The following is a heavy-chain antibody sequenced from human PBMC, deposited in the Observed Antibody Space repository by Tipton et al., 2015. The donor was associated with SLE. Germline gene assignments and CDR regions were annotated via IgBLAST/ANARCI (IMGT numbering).Heavy chain of an antibody. J-gene: IGHJ3*02. CDR2: ISHSGNT. CDR3: ARDLDYGSGNYLAFDS. D-gene: IGHD3-10*01. V-gene: IGHV4-38-2*02. Sequence: GLVKPSETLSLTCGVSGYSISSGYYWGWIRQPPGKGLEWIESISHSGNTYYNPSLKSRVTVSVDTSKNQFSLKLSSVTAADTAVYYCARDLDYGSGNYLAFDSWSQGTMVTVSS. CDR1: GYSISSGYY.